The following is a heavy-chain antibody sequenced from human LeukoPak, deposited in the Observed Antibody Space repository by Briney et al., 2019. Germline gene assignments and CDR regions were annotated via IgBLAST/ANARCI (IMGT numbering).Heavy chain of an antibody. V-gene: IGHV3-23*01. CDR1: GFTFSSYA. CDR2: ISGSGGGT. J-gene: IGHJ4*02. D-gene: IGHD3-22*01. CDR3: ARFSDYYDSSGNPHYFDY. Sequence: GGSLRLSCAASGFTFSSYAMSWVRQAPGKGLEWVSAISGSGGGTYYADSVKGRFTISRVNSKNTLYLQMNSLRAEDTAVYYCARFSDYYDSSGNPHYFDYWGQGTLVTVSS.